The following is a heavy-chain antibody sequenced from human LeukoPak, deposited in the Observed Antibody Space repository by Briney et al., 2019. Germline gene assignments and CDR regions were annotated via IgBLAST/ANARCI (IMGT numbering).Heavy chain of an antibody. Sequence: SETLSLTCTVSGGSISSYYWSWIRQPPGKGLEWIGYICTSGSTNYNHSLKTRVSILVVTSKNQFCLDLLSVTAADTAVSCWASRDPLSSPDYSNYNYYYYTDVWGKGTTVTVSS. J-gene: IGHJ6*03. D-gene: IGHD4-11*01. CDR2: ICTSGST. V-gene: IGHV4-4*09. CDR1: GGSISSYY. CDR3: ASRDPLSSPDYSNYNYYYYTDV.